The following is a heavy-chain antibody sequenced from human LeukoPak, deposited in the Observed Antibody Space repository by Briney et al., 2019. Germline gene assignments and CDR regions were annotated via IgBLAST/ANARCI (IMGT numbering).Heavy chain of an antibody. V-gene: IGHV3-64D*06. CDR1: GFTFSSYA. D-gene: IGHD2-21*01. Sequence: PGGSLRLSCSASGFTFSSYAMHWVRQVPGKGLEYVSAISSNGGSTYYADSVKGRFTISRDNSKNTLYLQMSSLRAEDTAVYYCVKALGRIIFHYFDYWGQGTLVTVSS. CDR2: ISSNGGST. J-gene: IGHJ4*02. CDR3: VKALGRIIFHYFDY.